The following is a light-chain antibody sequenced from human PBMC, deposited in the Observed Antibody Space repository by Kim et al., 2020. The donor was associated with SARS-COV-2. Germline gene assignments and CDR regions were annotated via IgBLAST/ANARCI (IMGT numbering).Light chain of an antibody. Sequence: AIQMTQSPSSLSASTGDRVTITCRASQVIRNELGWYQQKPGKAPKVLIYAASTLQSGVSSRFSGSGSGTDFTLTISSLQPEDFATYYCLQDSRYPRTFGQGTKVDIK. V-gene: IGKV1-6*01. J-gene: IGKJ1*01. CDR3: LQDSRYPRT. CDR2: AAS. CDR1: QVIRNE.